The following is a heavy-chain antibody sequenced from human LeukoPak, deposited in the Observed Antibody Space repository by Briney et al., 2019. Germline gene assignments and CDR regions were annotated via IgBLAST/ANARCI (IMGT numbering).Heavy chain of an antibody. V-gene: IGHV1-2*02. J-gene: IGHJ5*02. CDR1: GYTFTGYY. CDR2: INPNSGGT. D-gene: IGHD3-22*01. Sequence: VASVKVSCTASGYTFTGYYMHWVRQAPGQGLEWMGWINPNSGGTNYAQKFQGRVTMTRDTSISTAYMELSRLRSDDTAVYYCARGYRHNHYYHKNNWFDPWGQGTLVTVSS. CDR3: ARGYRHNHYYHKNNWFDP.